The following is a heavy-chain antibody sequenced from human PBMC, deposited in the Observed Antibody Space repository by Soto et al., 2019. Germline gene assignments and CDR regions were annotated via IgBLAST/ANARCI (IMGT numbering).Heavy chain of an antibody. CDR2: IYYSGST. CDR1: GGSISSGGYY. Sequence: SETLSLTCTVSGGSISSGGYYWRWIRQHPGKGLEWIGYIYYSGSTYYNPSLKSRVTISVDTSKNQFSLKLSSVTAADTAVYYCARVQGGYYYYYMDVWGKGTTVTVSS. V-gene: IGHV4-31*03. D-gene: IGHD2-15*01. J-gene: IGHJ6*03. CDR3: ARVQGGYYYYYMDV.